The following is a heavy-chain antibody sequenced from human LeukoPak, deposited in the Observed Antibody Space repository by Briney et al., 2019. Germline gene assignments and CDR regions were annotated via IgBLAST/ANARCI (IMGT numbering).Heavy chain of an antibody. J-gene: IGHJ4*02. V-gene: IGHV4-34*01. D-gene: IGHD3-22*01. CDR3: ASPDYDSSGTDY. CDR1: GGSFSGYY. Sequence: SETLSLTCAVYGGSFSGYYWSWIRQPPGKGLEWIGSIYHSGRTYYNPSLKSRVTISVDTSKNQFSLKLSSVTAADTAVYYCASPDYDSSGTDYWGQGTLVTVSS. CDR2: IYHSGRT.